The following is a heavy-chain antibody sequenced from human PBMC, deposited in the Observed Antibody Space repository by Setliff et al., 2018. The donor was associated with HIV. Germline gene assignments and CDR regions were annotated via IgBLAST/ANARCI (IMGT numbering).Heavy chain of an antibody. CDR1: GGSISGSSYY. Sequence: SETLSLTCNVSGGSISGSSYYWGWIRQPPGKGLEWIGSIYHSGSASHNPSLKSRITISVDTAKNQFSLKLRSVTAADTAVYYCARSRSLFGEEYFHHWGQGTLVTVSS. CDR2: IYHSGSA. V-gene: IGHV4-39*01. J-gene: IGHJ1*01. D-gene: IGHD3-10*02. CDR3: ARSRSLFGEEYFHH.